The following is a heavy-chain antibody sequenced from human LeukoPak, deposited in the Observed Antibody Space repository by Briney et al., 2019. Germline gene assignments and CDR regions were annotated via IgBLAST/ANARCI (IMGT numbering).Heavy chain of an antibody. Sequence: QTGGSLRLSCAASGFTFSSYWMSWVRQAPGKGLEWVANIKQDGSEKYYVDSVKGRFTISRDNAKNSLYLQMNSLRAEDTAVYYCAILAAAGEIDYWGQGTLVTVSS. J-gene: IGHJ4*02. V-gene: IGHV3-7*01. CDR2: IKQDGSEK. D-gene: IGHD6-13*01. CDR1: GFTFSSYW. CDR3: AILAAAGEIDY.